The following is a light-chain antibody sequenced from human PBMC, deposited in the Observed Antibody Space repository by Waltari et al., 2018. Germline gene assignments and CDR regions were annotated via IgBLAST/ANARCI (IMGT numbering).Light chain of an antibody. J-gene: IGLJ3*02. CDR1: SLRHYY. CDR3: TPRDTTTYHLGV. CDR2: SKN. Sequence: SSELTQDPAVSVALGQTVRITCQGDSLRHYYANWYQQKPGQAPVLVIYSKNSRPWGIPDRFSSSTSGNTASLIITGAQAEDGADYYCTPRDTTTYHLGVFGGGTKLTVL. V-gene: IGLV3-19*01.